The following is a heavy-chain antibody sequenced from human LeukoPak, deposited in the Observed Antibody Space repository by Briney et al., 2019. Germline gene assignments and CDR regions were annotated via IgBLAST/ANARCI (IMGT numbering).Heavy chain of an antibody. CDR1: GFTFSDYY. V-gene: IGHV3-11*04. D-gene: IGHD5-18*01. J-gene: IGHJ4*02. Sequence: GGSLRLSCAASGFTFSDYYMSWIRQAPGKGLEWLSYISGGGTNIYYADSVKGRFTISRDNAKNSLYLQMNSLRAEDTAVYYCAREPGYSYAIDHWGQGTLVTVSS. CDR3: AREPGYSYAIDH. CDR2: ISGGGTNI.